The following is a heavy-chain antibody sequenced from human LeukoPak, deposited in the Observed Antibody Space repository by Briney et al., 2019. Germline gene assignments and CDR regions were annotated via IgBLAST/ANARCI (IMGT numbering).Heavy chain of an antibody. V-gene: IGHV4-39*07. CDR2: IYYSGTT. Sequence: PSETLSLTCTVSGGSISSSSYYWGWIRQPPGKGLEWIGSIYYSGTTYYNPSLKSRVTISIDTSKNQFSLKLNSVTAADTAVYYCARESGYNTYDLRGVDGHWGQGTLVSVSS. J-gene: IGHJ4*02. CDR3: ARESGYNTYDLRGVDGH. CDR1: GGSISSSSYY. D-gene: IGHD5-12*01.